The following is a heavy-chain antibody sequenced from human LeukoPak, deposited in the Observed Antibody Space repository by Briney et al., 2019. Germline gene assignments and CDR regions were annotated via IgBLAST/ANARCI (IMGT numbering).Heavy chain of an antibody. D-gene: IGHD5-18*01. CDR2: IIPIFGTA. V-gene: IGHV1-69*05. Sequence: SVKVSCKASGGTFSSYAISWVRQAPGQGLEWMGRIIPIFGTANYAQKFQGRVTITTDESTSTAYMELSSLRSEDTAVYYCARGGYSYDYSFDYWGQGTLVTVSS. CDR3: ARGGYSYDYSFDY. J-gene: IGHJ4*02. CDR1: GGTFSSYA.